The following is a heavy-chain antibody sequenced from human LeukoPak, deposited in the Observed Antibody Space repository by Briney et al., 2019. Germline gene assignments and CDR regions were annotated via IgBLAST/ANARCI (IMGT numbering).Heavy chain of an antibody. J-gene: IGHJ4*02. V-gene: IGHV3-48*02. CDR1: GFTFSTYS. Sequence: GGSLRLSCAASGFTFSTYSMNWVRQAPGKGLEWVSYISSSSGSIYYADSAKGRFTISRDNAKNSLYLQMNSLRDEDTAVYYCVIGLGSDWHFDFWGQGTLVTVSS. D-gene: IGHD3-9*01. CDR2: ISSSSGSI. CDR3: VIGLGSDWHFDF.